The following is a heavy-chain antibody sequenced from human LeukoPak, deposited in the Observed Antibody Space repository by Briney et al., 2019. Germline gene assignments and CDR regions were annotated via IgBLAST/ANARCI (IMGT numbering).Heavy chain of an antibody. CDR1: GGSISSGGYY. D-gene: IGHD2-2*01. V-gene: IGHV4-31*03. Sequence: SETLSLTCTVSGGSISSGGYYWSWIRQHPGKGLEWIGYIYYSGSTYYNPSLKSRVTISVDTSKNQFSLKLSSVAAADTAVYYCARVYCSSTSCYLEDAFDIWGQGTMVTVSS. CDR2: IYYSGST. CDR3: ARVYCSSTSCYLEDAFDI. J-gene: IGHJ3*02.